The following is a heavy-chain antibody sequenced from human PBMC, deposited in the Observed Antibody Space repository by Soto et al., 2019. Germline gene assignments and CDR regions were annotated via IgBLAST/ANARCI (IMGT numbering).Heavy chain of an antibody. V-gene: IGHV3-21*06. J-gene: IGHJ4*02. Sequence: GGSLRLSCAASGLTFTRYRMNWVRKPPGKGLEWVSSISSTTNYIYYGDSMKGRFTISRDNAKNSLYLEMNSLRAEDTAVYYCARESEDLTSNFDYWGQGTLVTVSS. CDR1: GLTFTRYR. CDR2: ISSTTNYI. CDR3: ARESEDLTSNFDY.